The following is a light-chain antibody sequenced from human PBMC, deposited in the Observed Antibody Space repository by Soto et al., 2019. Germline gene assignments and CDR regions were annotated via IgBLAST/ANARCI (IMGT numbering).Light chain of an antibody. J-gene: IGLJ2*01. V-gene: IGLV1-44*01. CDR1: SSNIGSET. CDR3: AAWDDSLKRVV. CDR2: VNN. Sequence: QSVLTQPPSASGTPGQRVTISCSGSSSNIGSETVNWYQHLPGTAPKRLIYVNNQRPSGVPDRFSGSKSGTSASLAISGLQSEDEADYFCAAWDDSLKRVVFGGGTKLTVL.